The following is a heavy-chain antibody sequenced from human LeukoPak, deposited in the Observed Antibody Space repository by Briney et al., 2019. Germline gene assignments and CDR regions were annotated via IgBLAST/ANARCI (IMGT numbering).Heavy chain of an antibody. CDR3: AREMVERGYYYYYMDV. J-gene: IGHJ6*03. CDR1: GYTFTSYG. V-gene: IGHV1-18*01. D-gene: IGHD1-1*01. Sequence: ASVKVSCKASGYTFTSYGISWVRLAPGQGLEWMGWISAYNGNTNHAQKLQGRVTVTTDTSTSTAYMELRSLRSDDTAVYYCAREMVERGYYYYYMDVWGKGTTVTVSS. CDR2: ISAYNGNT.